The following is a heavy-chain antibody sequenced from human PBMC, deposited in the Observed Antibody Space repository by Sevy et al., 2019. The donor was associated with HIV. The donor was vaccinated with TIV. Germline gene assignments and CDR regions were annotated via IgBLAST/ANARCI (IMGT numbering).Heavy chain of an antibody. CDR1: GGSISSYY. CDR2: IYTSGST. CDR3: ARDREGGWFGELRPLGGFDP. D-gene: IGHD3-10*01. Sequence: SETLSLTCTVSGGSISSYYWSWIRQPAGKGLEWIGRIYTSGSTNYNPSLKSRVTMSVDTSKNQLSLKLGSVTAADTAVYYCARDREGGWFGELRPLGGFDPWGQGTLVTVSS. J-gene: IGHJ5*02. V-gene: IGHV4-4*07.